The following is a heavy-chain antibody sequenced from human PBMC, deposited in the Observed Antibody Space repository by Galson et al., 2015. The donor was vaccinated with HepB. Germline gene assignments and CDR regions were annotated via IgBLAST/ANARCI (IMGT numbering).Heavy chain of an antibody. CDR2: ISSSSSYI. CDR3: AKDVYCSSTSCYELEY. D-gene: IGHD2-2*01. J-gene: IGHJ4*02. CDR1: GFTFSSYS. V-gene: IGHV3-21*01. Sequence: SLRLSCAASGFTFSSYSMHWVRQAPGKGLEWVASISSSSSYIYYADSVKGRFTISRDNAKNSLYPQMNSLRAEDTAVYYCAKDVYCSSTSCYELEYWGQGTLVTVSS.